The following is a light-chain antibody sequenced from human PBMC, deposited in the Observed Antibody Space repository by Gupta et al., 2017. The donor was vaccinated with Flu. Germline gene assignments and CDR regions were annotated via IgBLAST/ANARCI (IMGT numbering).Light chain of an antibody. V-gene: IGKV1-9*01. CDR2: DRS. CDR3: QQGHTYPLT. CDR1: QDITIY. J-gene: IGKJ4*01. Sequence: PSFLSASVGDRVTITCRASQDITIYLAWYQQKPGKAPKLLIYDRSTVKGGVPSRFSGSGSGTEFTLTISSRQPEDFATYYCQQGHTYPLTFGGGTKVDIK.